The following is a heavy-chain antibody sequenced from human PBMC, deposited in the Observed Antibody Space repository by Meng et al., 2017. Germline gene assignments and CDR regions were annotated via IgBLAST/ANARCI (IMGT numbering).Heavy chain of an antibody. J-gene: IGHJ4*02. Sequence: SETLSLTCAVYGGSFSGYYWSWIRQPPGKGLEWIGEINHSGSTNYNPSLKSRVTISVDTSKNQFSLKLSSVTAADTAVYYCAGGRWNYYVYRGQGTLVTVSS. D-gene: IGHD1-1*01. CDR2: INHSGST. V-gene: IGHV4-34*01. CDR1: GGSFSGYY. CDR3: AGGRWNYYVY.